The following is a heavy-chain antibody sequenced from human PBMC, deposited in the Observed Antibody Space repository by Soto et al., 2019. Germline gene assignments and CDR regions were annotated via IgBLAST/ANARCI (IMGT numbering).Heavy chain of an antibody. V-gene: IGHV4-39*01. CDR1: GGSISSSSYY. Sequence: SETLSLTCTVSGGSISSSSYYWGWIRQPPGKGLEWIGSIYYSGSTYYNPSLKSRVTISVDTSKNQFSLKLSSVTAADTAVYYCARKIHMAAAGTSHSEHGAQGTLSTVSS. J-gene: IGHJ1*01. D-gene: IGHD6-13*01. CDR2: IYYSGST. CDR3: ARKIHMAAAGTSHSEH.